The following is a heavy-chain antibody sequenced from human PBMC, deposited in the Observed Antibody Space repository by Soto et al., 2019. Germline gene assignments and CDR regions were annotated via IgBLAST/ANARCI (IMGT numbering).Heavy chain of an antibody. D-gene: IGHD3-22*01. CDR1: VGTFSSYT. CDR3: ARDLDFDYYDSSGPLAWFDP. Sequence: VSCEASVGTFSSYTISPVRQTPGQGLEWMGRIIPILGIANYAQKFQGRVTITADKSTSTAYMELSSLRSEDTAVYYCARDLDFDYYDSSGPLAWFDPWGQGTLVTVSS. J-gene: IGHJ5*02. V-gene: IGHV1-69*04. CDR2: IIPILGIA.